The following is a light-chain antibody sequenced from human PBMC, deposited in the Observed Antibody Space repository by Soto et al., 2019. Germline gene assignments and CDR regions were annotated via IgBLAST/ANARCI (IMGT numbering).Light chain of an antibody. CDR2: RAF. CDR3: LQSFSTPRT. J-gene: IGKJ1*01. V-gene: IGKV1-39*01. CDR1: QSIRKY. Sequence: DIQMTQSPSSLSASVGDRVTITCRASQSIRKYLNWYQQKPGKAPQLLIYRAFSLQSGVPSRFSGTGSGTDFTLTISSLQPEDFAPYYCLQSFSTPRTFGQGTRVEIK.